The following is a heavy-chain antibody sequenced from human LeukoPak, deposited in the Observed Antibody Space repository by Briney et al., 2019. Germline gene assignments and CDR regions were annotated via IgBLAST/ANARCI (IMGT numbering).Heavy chain of an antibody. Sequence: GGSLRLSCAASGFTFSSYEMNWVRQAPGKGLEWVSYISSSGSTIYYADSVKGRFTISRDNARNSLYLQMNSLRVEDTAVYYCASVPDYYDGSGYPRNDYWGQGTLVTVSS. CDR1: GFTFSSYE. D-gene: IGHD3-22*01. J-gene: IGHJ4*02. V-gene: IGHV3-48*03. CDR2: ISSSGSTI. CDR3: ASVPDYYDGSGYPRNDY.